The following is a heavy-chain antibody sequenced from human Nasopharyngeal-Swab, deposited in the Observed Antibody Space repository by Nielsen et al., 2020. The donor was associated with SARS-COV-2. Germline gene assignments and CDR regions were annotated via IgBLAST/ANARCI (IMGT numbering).Heavy chain of an antibody. CDR1: GFIFSASA. CDR3: AKAPYLRGLDV. CDR2: IGDKDHNYAT. Sequence: GGSLRLSCAASGFIFSASAIHWVRQASGKGLEWVGRIGDKDHNYATTYGASVQGRFTISRDDSKNTAFLQMNSLRVEDTAVYYCAKAPYLRGLDVWGQGTTVTVSS. J-gene: IGHJ6*02. D-gene: IGHD2-21*01. V-gene: IGHV3-73*01.